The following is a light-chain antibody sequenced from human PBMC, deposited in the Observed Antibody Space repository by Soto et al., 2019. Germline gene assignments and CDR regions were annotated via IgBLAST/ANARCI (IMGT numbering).Light chain of an antibody. J-gene: IGKJ4*01. CDR2: GAS. V-gene: IGKV3-20*01. Sequence: EIVLTQSPGTLSLSPGERATLSCRASQSVSSSYLAWYQQKPGQAPRLLFDGASSRATGIPDRFSGSGSGTDFTLTISSLEPEDFAVYYCQQYGSSPLTFGGGTKVEIK. CDR3: QQYGSSPLT. CDR1: QSVSSSY.